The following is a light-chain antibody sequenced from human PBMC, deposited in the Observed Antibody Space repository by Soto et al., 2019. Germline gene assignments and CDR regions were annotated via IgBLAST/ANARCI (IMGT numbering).Light chain of an antibody. V-gene: IGKV1-5*01. Sequence: DIPMTQSPSTLSASVGDRVTITCRASQSISSWLAWYQQKPGKAPKLLIYDASSLESGVPSRFSGSGSGTEFTLTISSLQPDDFATYYCQQYNSYRTFGQGTKVEIK. CDR2: DAS. J-gene: IGKJ1*01. CDR3: QQYNSYRT. CDR1: QSISSW.